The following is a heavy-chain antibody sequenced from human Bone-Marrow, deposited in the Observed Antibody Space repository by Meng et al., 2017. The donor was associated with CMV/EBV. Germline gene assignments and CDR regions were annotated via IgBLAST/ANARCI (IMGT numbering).Heavy chain of an antibody. D-gene: IGHD4-11*01. CDR3: AREVRDPYRFDY. CDR1: GYTFTSYY. Sequence: ASVKVSCKASGYTFTSYYMHWVRQAPGQGLEWIGIINPTGGNAGYAQKFQGRVTMTRDTSATTVYMELSSLGSDVTAGYYCAREVRDPYRFDYWGQGTLVTVSS. V-gene: IGHV1-46*01. CDR2: INPTGGNA. J-gene: IGHJ4*02.